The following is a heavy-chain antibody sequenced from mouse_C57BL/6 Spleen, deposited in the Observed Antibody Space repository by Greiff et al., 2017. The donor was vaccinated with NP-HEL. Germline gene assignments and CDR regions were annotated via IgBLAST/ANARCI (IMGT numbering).Heavy chain of an antibody. D-gene: IGHD2-4*01. CDR3: ARAYDYAGPWFAH. CDR1: GFTFTDYY. Sequence: EVKLVESGGGLVQPGGSLSLSCAASGFTFTDYYMSWVRQPPGKALEWLGFIRNKANGYTTEYSASVKGRFTISRDNSQSILYLQMNALRAEDSATYYCARAYDYAGPWFAHWGQGTLVTVSA. J-gene: IGHJ3*01. CDR2: IRNKANGYTT. V-gene: IGHV7-3*01.